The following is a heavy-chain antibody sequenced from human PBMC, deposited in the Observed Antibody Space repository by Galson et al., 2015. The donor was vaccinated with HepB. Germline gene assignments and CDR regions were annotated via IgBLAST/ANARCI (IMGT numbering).Heavy chain of an antibody. CDR1: GFTFSSYW. CDR2: IKQDGSEK. J-gene: IGHJ6*03. CDR3: ARDRIAAPWGYMDV. D-gene: IGHD6-25*01. Sequence: SLRLSCAASGFTFSSYWMSWVRQAPGKGLEWVANIKQDGSEKYYVDSVKGRFTISRDNAKNSLYLQMNSLRAEDTAVYYCARDRIAAPWGYMDVWGKGTTVTVSS. V-gene: IGHV3-7*01.